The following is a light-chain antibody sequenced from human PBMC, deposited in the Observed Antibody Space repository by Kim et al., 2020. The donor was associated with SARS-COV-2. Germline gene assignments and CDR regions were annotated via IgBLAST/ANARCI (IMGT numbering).Light chain of an antibody. J-gene: IGKJ4*01. V-gene: IGKV3-20*01. CDR2: SGS. CDR3: QQHANAPLA. Sequence: SPGERATLSCRASQSVGNNYLAWYQQKPGQAPTLLIYSGSSRATGIPDRFSGSGSGTDFTLTVSRVEPEDFAVYYCQQHANAPLAFGGGTKVDIK. CDR1: QSVGNNY.